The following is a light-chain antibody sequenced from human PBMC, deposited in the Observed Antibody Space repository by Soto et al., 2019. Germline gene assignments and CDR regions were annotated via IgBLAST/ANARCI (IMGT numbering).Light chain of an antibody. V-gene: IGKV2-28*01. CDR1: QSLLHSNGYNY. Sequence: DIVMTQSPLSLPVTPGEPASISCRSSQSLLHSNGYNYLAWYQQKPGKAPKLLIYKASTLKSGVPSRFSGSGSGTEYTLTISSLQPDDFATYFCQQSYSTPWTFGQGTKVDIK. J-gene: IGKJ1*01. CDR2: KAS. CDR3: QQSYSTPWT.